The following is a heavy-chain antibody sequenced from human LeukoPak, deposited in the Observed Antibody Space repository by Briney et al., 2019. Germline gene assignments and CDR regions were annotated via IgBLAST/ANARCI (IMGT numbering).Heavy chain of an antibody. CDR2: INPNSGGT. Sequence: ASVKVSCKASGYTFTGYYMHWVRQAPGQGLEWMGRINPNSGGTNYAQKFQGRVTMTRDTSISTAYMELSRLRSDDTAVYYCARWPRGYCSGGSCEEYWGQETLVTVSS. D-gene: IGHD2-15*01. CDR3: ARWPRGYCSGGSCEEY. V-gene: IGHV1-2*06. J-gene: IGHJ4*02. CDR1: GYTFTGYY.